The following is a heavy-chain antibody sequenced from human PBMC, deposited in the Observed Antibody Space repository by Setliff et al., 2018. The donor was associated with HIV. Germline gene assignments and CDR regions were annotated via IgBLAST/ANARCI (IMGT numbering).Heavy chain of an antibody. V-gene: IGHV4-31*03. CDR3: ARGYPVSYYYYMDV. CDR1: GGSISSGGYY. CDR2: IYYSGST. D-gene: IGHD3-16*02. Sequence: KTSETLSLTCTVSGGSISSGGYYWSWIRQQPGKGLEWIGYIYYSGSTYYNPSLKSRVTIPVDTSKNQFSLKLSSVTAADTAVYYCARGYPVSYYYYMDVWGKGTTVTVSS. J-gene: IGHJ6*03.